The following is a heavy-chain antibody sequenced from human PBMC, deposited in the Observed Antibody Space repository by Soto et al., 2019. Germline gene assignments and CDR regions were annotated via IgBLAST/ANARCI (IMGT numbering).Heavy chain of an antibody. V-gene: IGHV1-69*13. CDR1: GGTFSSYA. CDR3: ARGSGSYYLRAFDI. CDR2: IIPIFGTA. J-gene: IGHJ3*02. D-gene: IGHD1-26*01. Sequence: SVKVSCKASGGTFSSYAISWVRQAPGQGLEWMGGIIPIFGTANYAQKFQGRVTITADESTGTAYMELSSLRSEDTAVYYCARGSGSYYLRAFDIWSQGTMVTVSS.